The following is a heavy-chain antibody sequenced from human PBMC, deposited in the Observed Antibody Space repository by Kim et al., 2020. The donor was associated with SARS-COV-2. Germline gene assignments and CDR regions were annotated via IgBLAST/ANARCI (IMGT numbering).Heavy chain of an antibody. CDR1: GYSFTSYW. D-gene: IGHD6-13*01. J-gene: IGHJ4*02. CDR2: IDPSDSYT. Sequence: GESLKISCKGSGYSFTSYWISWVRQMPGKGLEWMGRIDPSDSYTNYSPSFQGHVTISADKSISTAYLQWSSLKASDTAMYYCARESWAAAGTVSELNPQSRSDYWGQGTLVTVSS. CDR3: ARESWAAAGTVSELNPQSRSDY. V-gene: IGHV5-10-1*01.